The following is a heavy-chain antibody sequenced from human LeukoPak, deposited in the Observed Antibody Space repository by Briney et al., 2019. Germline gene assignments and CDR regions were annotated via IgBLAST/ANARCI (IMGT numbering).Heavy chain of an antibody. D-gene: IGHD3-22*01. J-gene: IGHJ3*02. CDR1: GFKFDDYG. Sequence: GGSLRLSCRGSGFKFDDYGVTWVRHAPGKGLEWVSVIYSGGSTYYADSVKGRFTISRDNSKNTLYLQMNSLRAEDTAVYYCARLGIDSSGYPDAFDIWGQGTMVTVSS. V-gene: IGHV3-53*01. CDR3: ARLGIDSSGYPDAFDI. CDR2: IYSGGST.